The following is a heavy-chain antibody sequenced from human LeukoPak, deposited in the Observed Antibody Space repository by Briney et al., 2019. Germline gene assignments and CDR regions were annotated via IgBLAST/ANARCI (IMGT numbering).Heavy chain of an antibody. V-gene: IGHV4-61*05. CDR3: ARVRRRYYYDSSGDYYFDY. J-gene: IGHJ4*02. CDR2: IYYSGST. Sequence: SETLSLTCTVSGGSISSSGYYWGWIRQPPGKGLEWIGYIYYSGSTNYNPSLKSRVTISVDTSKNQFSLKLSSVTAADTAVYYCARVRRRYYYDSSGDYYFDYWGQGTLVTVSS. D-gene: IGHD3-22*01. CDR1: GGSISSSGYY.